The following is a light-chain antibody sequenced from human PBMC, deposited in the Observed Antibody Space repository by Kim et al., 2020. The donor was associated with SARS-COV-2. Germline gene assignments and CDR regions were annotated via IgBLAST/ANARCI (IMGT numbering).Light chain of an antibody. CDR2: RNN. Sequence: QAGLTQPPSVSKGLRQTATLTCTGNSNNVGNQGAAWLQQHQGHPPKLLSYRNNNRPSGISERLSASRSGNTASLTITGLQPEDEADYDCSAWDSSLSAWVFGGGTQLTVL. J-gene: IGLJ3*02. V-gene: IGLV10-54*01. CDR3: SAWDSSLSAWV. CDR1: SNNVGNQG.